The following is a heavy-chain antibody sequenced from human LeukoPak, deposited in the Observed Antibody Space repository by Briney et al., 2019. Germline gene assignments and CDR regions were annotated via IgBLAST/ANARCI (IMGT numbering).Heavy chain of an antibody. Sequence: SETLSLTCTVSGGSISSPYWSWIRQPPGKGLEGMGYICYNGSTDSNPSLKSRVTISVDTTRNQFSLRLRSVIDADTAVYYCARIDRSSWPFDIWGEGILVSVSS. D-gene: IGHD6-13*01. J-gene: IGHJ4*02. CDR1: GGSISSPY. CDR2: ICYNGST. CDR3: ARIDRSSWPFDI. V-gene: IGHV4-59*11.